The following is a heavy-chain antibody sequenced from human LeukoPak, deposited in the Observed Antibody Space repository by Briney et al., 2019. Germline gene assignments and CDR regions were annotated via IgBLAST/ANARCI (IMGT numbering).Heavy chain of an antibody. Sequence: PGGSLRLSCAASGFTFSSYAMSWIRQPPGKGLEWIGEINHSGSTNYNPSLKSRVTISVDRSKNQFSLKLSSVTAADTAVYYCAGDLSGSYYFDYWGQGTLVTVSS. V-gene: IGHV4-34*08. CDR2: INHSGST. D-gene: IGHD1-26*01. J-gene: IGHJ4*02. CDR1: GFTFSSYA. CDR3: AGDLSGSYYFDY.